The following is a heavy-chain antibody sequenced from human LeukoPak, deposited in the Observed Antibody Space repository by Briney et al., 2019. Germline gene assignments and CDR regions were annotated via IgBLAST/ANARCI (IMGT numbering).Heavy chain of an antibody. CDR3: ARADIVVVPAADLKYYFDY. D-gene: IGHD2-2*01. CDR1: GFTFSTYS. Sequence: TGGSLRLSCAASGFTFSTYSMNWVRQAPGMGLEWVSYISSSGSTIYYADSVKGRFTISRDNAKNSLYLQMNSLRAEDTAVYYCARADIVVVPAADLKYYFDYWGQGTLVTVSS. V-gene: IGHV3-48*04. J-gene: IGHJ4*02. CDR2: ISSSGSTI.